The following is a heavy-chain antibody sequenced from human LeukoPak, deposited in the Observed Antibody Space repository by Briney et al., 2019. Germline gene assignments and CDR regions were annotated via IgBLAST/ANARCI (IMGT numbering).Heavy chain of an antibody. CDR1: GGSISGYY. D-gene: IGHD3-16*01. CDR3: AREVGGSAFDI. CDR2: ISYTGDT. V-gene: IGHV4-59*12. Sequence: PSETLSLTCTVSGGSISGYYWSWIRQPPGKGLEWIAYISYTGDTKYNPSLKSRLTISVDTSKNQFSLKLSSVTDADTAVYYCAREVGGSAFDIWGQGTMVTVSS. J-gene: IGHJ3*02.